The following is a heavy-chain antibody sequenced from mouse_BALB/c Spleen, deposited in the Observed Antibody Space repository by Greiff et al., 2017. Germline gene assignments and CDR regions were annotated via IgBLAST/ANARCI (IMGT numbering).Heavy chain of an antibody. CDR2: ISYDGSN. CDR1: GYSITSGYY. Sequence: EVKLQESGPGLVKPSQSLSLTCSVTGYSITSGYYWNWIRQFPGNKLEWMGYISYDGSNNYNPSLKNRISITRDTSKNQFFLKLNSVTTEDTATYYCAFYDYDGYFDVWGAGTTVTVSS. V-gene: IGHV3-6*02. CDR3: AFYDYDGYFDV. J-gene: IGHJ1*01. D-gene: IGHD2-4*01.